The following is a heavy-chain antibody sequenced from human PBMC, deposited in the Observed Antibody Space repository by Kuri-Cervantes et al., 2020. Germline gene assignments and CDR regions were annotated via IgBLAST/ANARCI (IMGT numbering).Heavy chain of an antibody. Sequence: GSLRLSCTVSGGSISSSSYYWGWIRQPPGKGLEWIGSIYHSGSTYYNPSLKSRVTISVDTSKNQFSLKLSSVTAADTAVYYCAGEVTNRGYWGQGTLVTVSS. CDR1: GGSISSSSYY. J-gene: IGHJ4*02. D-gene: IGHD3-10*01. CDR3: AGEVTNRGY. CDR2: IYHSGST. V-gene: IGHV4-39*07.